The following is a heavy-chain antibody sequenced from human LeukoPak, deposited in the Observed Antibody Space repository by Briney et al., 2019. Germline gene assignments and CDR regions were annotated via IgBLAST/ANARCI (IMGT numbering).Heavy chain of an antibody. D-gene: IGHD3-22*01. J-gene: IGHJ4*02. Sequence: GESLKISCKGSGYSFTSYWIGWVRQMAGKGLEWMGIIYPGDSDTRYSPSFQGQVTISADKSISTAYLQWSSLKASDTAMYYCARPPYYYDSSGYHYDVYYFDYWGQGTLVTVSS. CDR2: IYPGDSDT. CDR1: GYSFTSYW. CDR3: ARPPYYYDSSGYHYDVYYFDY. V-gene: IGHV5-51*01.